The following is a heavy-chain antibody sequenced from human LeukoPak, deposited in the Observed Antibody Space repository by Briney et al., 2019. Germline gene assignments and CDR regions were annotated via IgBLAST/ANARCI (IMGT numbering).Heavy chain of an antibody. CDR3: ARDRPQLRPDY. V-gene: IGHV3-21*01. J-gene: IGHJ4*02. Sequence: GGSLRLSCAASGFTCSSYSMNWVRQAPGKGLEWVSSISSSSSYIYYADSVKGRFTISRDNAKNSLYLQMNSLRAEDTAVYYCARDRPQLRPDYWGQGTLVTVSS. CDR1: GFTCSSYS. CDR2: ISSSSSYI. D-gene: IGHD2-2*01.